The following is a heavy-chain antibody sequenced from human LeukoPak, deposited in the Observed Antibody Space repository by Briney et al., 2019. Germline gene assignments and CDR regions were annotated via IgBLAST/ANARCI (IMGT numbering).Heavy chain of an antibody. CDR3: GGIVATIENRLLAHDY. CDR1: GGSFSGYY. J-gene: IGHJ4*02. Sequence: SETLSLTCAVYGGSFSGYYWSWIRQPPGKGLEWIAEINHSGSNNYSRSLKSRVSISVDPSKNQYSLKLSSVTAADTAVYYCGGIVATIENRLLAHDYWGQGTMVTVSS. D-gene: IGHD5-12*01. V-gene: IGHV4-34*01. CDR2: INHSGSN.